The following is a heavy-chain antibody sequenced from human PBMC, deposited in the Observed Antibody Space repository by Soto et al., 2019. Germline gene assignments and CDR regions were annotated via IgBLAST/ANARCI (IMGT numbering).Heavy chain of an antibody. Sequence: QITLKESGPTLVQPTQTLTLSCTFSGFSLSTSGVAGGWIRQPPGKVLEWLALIYWDDDERYSPSLKTRLTIAKDTSKNQVFLTMTNMDTVHTATYYCAHKGADCIGTACYHCFDPWGQGTLVTVSS. J-gene: IGHJ5*02. CDR2: IYWDDDE. CDR1: GFSLSTSGVA. D-gene: IGHD2-2*01. CDR3: AHKGADCIGTACYHCFDP. V-gene: IGHV2-5*02.